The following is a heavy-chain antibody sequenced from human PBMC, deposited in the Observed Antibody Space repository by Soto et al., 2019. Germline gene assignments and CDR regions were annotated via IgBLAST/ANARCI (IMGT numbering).Heavy chain of an antibody. V-gene: IGHV3-30*18. D-gene: IGHD2-15*01. J-gene: IGHJ6*03. CDR2: ISYDGSNK. CDR1: GFTFSSYG. CDR3: AKSRQPPYSSYYYYMDV. Sequence: QVQLVESGGGVVQPGRSLRLSCAASGFTFSSYGMHWVRQAPGKGLEWVAVISYDGSNKYYADSVKGRFTISRDNSKNTLYLQMNSLRAEDTAVYYCAKSRQPPYSSYYYYMDVWGKGTTVTVPS.